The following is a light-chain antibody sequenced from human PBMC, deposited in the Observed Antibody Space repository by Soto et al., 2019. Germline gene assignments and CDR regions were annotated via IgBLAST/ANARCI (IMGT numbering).Light chain of an antibody. CDR1: SSDVGSYNY. J-gene: IGLJ3*02. CDR3: SSYTTSSTVV. Sequence: QSALTQPASVSGSPGQSITISCTGTSSDVGSYNYVSWYQQHPGKAPKLMIYEVIRRPSGISNRFSGSKSGNTASLTISTLQAEDEAEYYCSSYTTSSTVVFGGGTKLTVL. CDR2: EVI. V-gene: IGLV2-14*01.